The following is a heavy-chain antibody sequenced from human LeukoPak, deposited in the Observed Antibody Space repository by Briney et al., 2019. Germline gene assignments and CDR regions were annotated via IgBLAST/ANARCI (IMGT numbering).Heavy chain of an antibody. Sequence: GGSLRLFCAASGFTFSSYGLHWVRQAPGEGLEWVAPIWYDGSNKSYADFVKGRFTISRDNSKNTLYLQMNSLRAEDTAVYYCAREHSPRNYLSSFDSWGQGTLVTVSS. J-gene: IGHJ4*02. D-gene: IGHD3-10*01. CDR1: GFTFSSYG. V-gene: IGHV3-33*01. CDR2: IWYDGSNK. CDR3: AREHSPRNYLSSFDS.